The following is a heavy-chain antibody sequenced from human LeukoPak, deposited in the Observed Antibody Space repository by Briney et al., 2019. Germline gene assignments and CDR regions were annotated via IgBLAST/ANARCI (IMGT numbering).Heavy chain of an antibody. Sequence: GGSLRLSCAASGFTFSSYAMSWVRQAPGRGLEWVSTISGSGDSTYYAESVNGRFTISRDNSKNTLYLQMNSLRPEDTAVYYCPKGCAASGCYTSEYWGQGTLVTVSS. CDR1: GFTFSSYA. CDR2: ISGSGDST. D-gene: IGHD2-2*02. CDR3: PKGCAASGCYTSEY. V-gene: IGHV3-23*01. J-gene: IGHJ4*02.